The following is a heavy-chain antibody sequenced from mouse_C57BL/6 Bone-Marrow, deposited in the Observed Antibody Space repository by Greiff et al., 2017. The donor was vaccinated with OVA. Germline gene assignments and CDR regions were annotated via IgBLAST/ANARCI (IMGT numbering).Heavy chain of an antibody. CDR1: GYTFTSYG. J-gene: IGHJ1*03. V-gene: IGHV1-81*01. D-gene: IGHD1-1*01. CDR2: IYPRSGNT. CDR3: ARSGNYYGWYFDV. Sequence: VQLQQSGAELARPGASVKLSCKASGYTFTSYGISWVKQRTGQGLEWIGEIYPRSGNTYYNEKFKGKATLTADKSSSTAYMELRSLTSEDSAVYVCARSGNYYGWYFDVWGTGTTVTVSS.